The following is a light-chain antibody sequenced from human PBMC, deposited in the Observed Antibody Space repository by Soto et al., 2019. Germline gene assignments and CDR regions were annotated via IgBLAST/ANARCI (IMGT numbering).Light chain of an antibody. V-gene: IGLV1-44*01. CDR2: NNN. J-gene: IGLJ2*01. CDR1: SSNIGVNT. Sequence: QSVLTQPPSASGTSGQSVTISCSGSSSNIGVNTVSWYQQLPGTAPKLLIQNNNQRPSGVPDRFSGSKSGTSASLVLSGLQSDDDAEYYCSAWDDSLNGVLFGGGTKVTVL. CDR3: SAWDDSLNGVL.